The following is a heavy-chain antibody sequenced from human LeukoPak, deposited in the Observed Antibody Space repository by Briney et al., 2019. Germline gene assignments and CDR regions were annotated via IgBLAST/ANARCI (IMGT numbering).Heavy chain of an antibody. Sequence: SLRLSCAASGFTFADYAMHWVRQAPGKGLEWVSGISWNSGSIGYADSVKGRFTISRDNAKNSLYLQMNSLRAEDTALYYCAKEDYYYMDVWAKGTTVTISS. CDR3: AKEDYYYMDV. J-gene: IGHJ6*03. CDR1: GFTFADYA. CDR2: ISWNSGSI. V-gene: IGHV3-9*01.